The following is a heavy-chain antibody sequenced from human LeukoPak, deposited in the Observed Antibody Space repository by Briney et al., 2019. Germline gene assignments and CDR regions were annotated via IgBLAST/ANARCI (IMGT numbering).Heavy chain of an antibody. CDR1: GFTFSSIA. V-gene: IGHV3-23*01. Sequence: PGGSLRLSCAASGFTFSSIAMTWVRQAPGKGLEWVSSIRSNGDTTYNADSVKGRFTISRDNSKNTLYLQMNSLRVEDTAIYYCAKDLHYYVAMDVWGQGTAVTVSS. J-gene: IGHJ6*02. CDR2: IRSNGDTT. CDR3: AKDLHYYVAMDV. D-gene: IGHD3-10*02.